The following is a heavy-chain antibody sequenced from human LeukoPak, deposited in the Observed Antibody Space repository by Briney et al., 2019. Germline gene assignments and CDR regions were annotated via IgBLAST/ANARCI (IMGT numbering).Heavy chain of an antibody. CDR2: ISYDGSNK. CDR3: AGLVGATSPADY. D-gene: IGHD1-26*01. CDR1: GFTFSSYA. Sequence: GRSLRLSCAASGFTFSSYAMRWVRQAPGKGLEWVAVISYDGSNKYYADSVKGRFTISRDNSKNTLYLQMNSLRAEDTAVYYCAGLVGATSPADYWGQGTLVTVSS. V-gene: IGHV3-30-3*01. J-gene: IGHJ4*02.